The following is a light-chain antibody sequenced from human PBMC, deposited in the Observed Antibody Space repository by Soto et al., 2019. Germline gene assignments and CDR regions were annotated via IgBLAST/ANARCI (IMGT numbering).Light chain of an antibody. Sequence: MTQSPATLSASVGDRFTITCRASQSISSWLAWYQQKPGKAPKLLIYDASSLESGVPSRFSGSGSGTEFTLTISSLQPDDFATYYCQQFNNYPHTFGQGTRLEIK. CDR2: DAS. CDR1: QSISSW. CDR3: QQFNNYPHT. J-gene: IGKJ5*01. V-gene: IGKV1-5*01.